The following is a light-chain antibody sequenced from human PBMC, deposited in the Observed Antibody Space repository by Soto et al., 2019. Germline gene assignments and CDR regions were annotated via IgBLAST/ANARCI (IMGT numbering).Light chain of an antibody. J-gene: IGLJ1*01. Sequence: QSALTQPASVSGSPGQSLTISCTGTSSDVGGYNYLSWYQHHPGKAPKLIIYDVSYRPSGVSNRFYGYKAGNTASLTISGLQAEDEADYYCSSYTSSSTLSVFGTGTKVTVL. CDR2: DVS. CDR3: SSYTSSSTLSV. V-gene: IGLV2-14*03. CDR1: SSDVGGYNY.